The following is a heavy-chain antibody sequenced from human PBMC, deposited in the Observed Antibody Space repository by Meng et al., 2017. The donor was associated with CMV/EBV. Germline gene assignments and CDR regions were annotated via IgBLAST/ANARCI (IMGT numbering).Heavy chain of an antibody. V-gene: IGHV1-69*05. D-gene: IGHD3-22*01. Sequence: GTFSSYAISWVRQAPGQGREWMGGIIPIFGTAKYAQKFQGRVTITTDESTSTAYMELSSLRSEDTAVYYCARAMGDSSGYYYFHFDYWGQGTLVTVSS. CDR3: ARAMGDSSGYYYFHFDY. CDR2: IIPIFGTA. J-gene: IGHJ4*02. CDR1: GTFSSYA.